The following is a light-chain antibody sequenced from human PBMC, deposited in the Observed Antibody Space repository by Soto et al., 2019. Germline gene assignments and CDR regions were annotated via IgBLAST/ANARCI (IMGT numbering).Light chain of an antibody. CDR3: QQYGRSPIFT. CDR2: GAS. Sequence: EIVLTQSPGTLSLSPGERATLSCRASQSVSSNYLAWYQQRPGQAPRLLIYGASTRAAGIPDRFSGSGSGTDFTLTINRLEPEDFALFYCQQYGRSPIFTFGPGTTVDIK. J-gene: IGKJ3*01. CDR1: QSVSSNY. V-gene: IGKV3-20*01.